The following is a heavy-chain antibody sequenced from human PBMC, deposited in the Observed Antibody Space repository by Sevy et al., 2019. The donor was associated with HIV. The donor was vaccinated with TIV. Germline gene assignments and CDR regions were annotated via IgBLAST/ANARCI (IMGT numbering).Heavy chain of an antibody. CDR2: ISGSGGST. V-gene: IGHV3-23*01. J-gene: IGHJ4*02. CDR1: GFTFSSYA. Sequence: GGSLRLSCAASGFTFSSYAMSWVRQAPGKGLEWVSAISGSGGSTYYADSVKGRFTISRDNSKNTLYLQMNSLRAEDTAVYYCAKEVLGYSGGDCQTDYWGQGTLVTVSS. CDR3: AKEVLGYSGGDCQTDY. D-gene: IGHD2-21*02.